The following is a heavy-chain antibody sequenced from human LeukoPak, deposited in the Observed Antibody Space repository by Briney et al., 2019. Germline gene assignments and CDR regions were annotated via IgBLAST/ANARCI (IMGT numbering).Heavy chain of an antibody. Sequence: PSETLSFTCAVYGGSFSGYCWSWIRQPAGKGLEWIGRIDASGSTNYNPSLKSRVTISVDTSKNQFSLKLTSVTAADTAVFYCAREGGYSYGDAPLHFDYWGQGTLVNVPS. J-gene: IGHJ4*02. CDR3: AREGGYSYGDAPLHFDY. CDR1: GGSFSGYC. CDR2: IDASGST. V-gene: IGHV4-4*07. D-gene: IGHD5-18*01.